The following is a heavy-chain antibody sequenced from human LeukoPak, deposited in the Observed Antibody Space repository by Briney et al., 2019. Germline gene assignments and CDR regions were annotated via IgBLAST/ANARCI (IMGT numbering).Heavy chain of an antibody. CDR1: GYTFTSYG. CDR3: ARDHPLGASGSYPYFDY. J-gene: IGHJ4*02. D-gene: IGHD1-26*01. CDR2: ISAYNGNT. Sequence: ASVKVSCKASGYTFTSYGISWVRQAPGQGLEWMGWISAYNGNTNYAQKLQGRVTMTTDTSTSTAYMELRSLRSDDTAVYYCARDHPLGASGSYPYFDYWGQGTLVIVSS. V-gene: IGHV1-18*01.